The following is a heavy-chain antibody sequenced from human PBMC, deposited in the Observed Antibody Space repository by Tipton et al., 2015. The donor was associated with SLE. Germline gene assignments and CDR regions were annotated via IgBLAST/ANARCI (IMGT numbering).Heavy chain of an antibody. D-gene: IGHD4-17*01. CDR2: VYGTGNT. CDR1: GASVRNHY. J-gene: IGHJ5*02. CDR3: ARQGAAVTMSGWFDP. Sequence: TLSLTCTVSGASVRNHYWSWMRQSPGKGLEWIGYVYGTGNTDYNPPLTSRVTLSVDTSKNQFSLQLTSVTAADTAVYYCARQGAAVTMSGWFDPWGQGTLVTVSS. V-gene: IGHV4-59*02.